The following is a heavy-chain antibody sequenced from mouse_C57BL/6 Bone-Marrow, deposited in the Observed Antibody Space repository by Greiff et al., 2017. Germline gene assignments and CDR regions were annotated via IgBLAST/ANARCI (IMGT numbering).Heavy chain of an antibody. D-gene: IGHD2-5*01. Sequence: VQLQESGAELVRPGASVTLSCKASGYTFTDYEMHWVKQTPVHGLEWIGAIDPETGGTAYNQKFKGKAILTADKSSSTAYMELRSLTSEDSAVYYCTRGDYSNYDWFAYWGQGTLVTVSA. V-gene: IGHV1-15*01. J-gene: IGHJ3*01. CDR3: TRGDYSNYDWFAY. CDR2: IDPETGGT. CDR1: GYTFTDYE.